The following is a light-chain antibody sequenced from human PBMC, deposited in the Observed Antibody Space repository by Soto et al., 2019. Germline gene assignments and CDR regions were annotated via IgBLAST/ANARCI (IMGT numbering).Light chain of an antibody. J-gene: IGKJ5*01. CDR3: QQRYNWPIT. CDR1: HSVSRTY. Sequence: EIVLTQSPGNLSLSPWERATLSFRASHSVSRTYLAWYQQKPGQAPRLLIYADSNRATGIPARFSGSGSGTDFTLTISSLEPEDFSVYYCQQRYNWPITFGQGTRLEI. CDR2: ADS. V-gene: IGKV3-11*01.